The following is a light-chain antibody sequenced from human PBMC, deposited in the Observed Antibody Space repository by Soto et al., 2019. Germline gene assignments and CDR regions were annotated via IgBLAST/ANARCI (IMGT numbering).Light chain of an antibody. CDR1: QSISTY. CDR2: RAS. CDR3: QQSYSSPPWT. Sequence: DIQMTQSPSSLSASVGDRVTISCRASQSISTYLNWYQQKPGTAPRLLICRASSVKSGVPPRFSGSGSGRDFTLTISSLRPDDIATYFCQQSYSSPPWTFGQGTRVEVK. V-gene: IGKV1-39*01. J-gene: IGKJ1*01.